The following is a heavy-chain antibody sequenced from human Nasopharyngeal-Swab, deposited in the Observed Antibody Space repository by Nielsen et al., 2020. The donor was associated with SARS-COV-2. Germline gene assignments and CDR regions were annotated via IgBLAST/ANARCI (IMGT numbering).Heavy chain of an antibody. Sequence: GGSLRLSCTASGFSLTTYVMNWVRQAPGKGLEWVSFISGSSRSMYYSDSVKGRFTISRDNAKNSLYLQMNSLRAEDTAVYYCASIGFLEWLSHAFDIWGQGTMVTVSS. CDR1: GFSLTTYV. CDR3: ASIGFLEWLSHAFDI. J-gene: IGHJ3*02. V-gene: IGHV3-21*01. D-gene: IGHD3-3*02. CDR2: ISGSSRSM.